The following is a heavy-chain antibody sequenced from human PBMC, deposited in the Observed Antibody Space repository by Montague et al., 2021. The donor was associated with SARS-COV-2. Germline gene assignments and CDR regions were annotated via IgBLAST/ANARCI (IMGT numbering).Heavy chain of an antibody. CDR2: TYYRSWWRS. CDR1: XDSVSSTSAS. J-gene: IGHJ3*01. V-gene: IGHV6-1*01. D-gene: IGHD3-3*02. CDR3: ASAFYGDHWAFDV. Sequence: CAISXDSVSSTSASWNWIRQSPSRGFEWLGRTYYRSWWRSQYPGSLESRITISGDTSKNQFSLQLNSVTPEDTAVYYCASAFYGDHWAFDVWGQGTMVTVSS.